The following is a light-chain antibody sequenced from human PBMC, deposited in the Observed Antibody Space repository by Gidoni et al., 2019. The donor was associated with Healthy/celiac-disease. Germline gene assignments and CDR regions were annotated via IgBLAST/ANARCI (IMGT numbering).Light chain of an antibody. CDR3: QQRSNWT. Sequence: IAVTQSPATLSLSPGDSATLSCRASQSVSSYLAWYQQKPGQAPRLLIYDASNRATGIPARFSGSGSGTDFTLTISSLEPVDFAVYYCQQRSNWTFGQGTKVEIK. CDR1: QSVSSY. V-gene: IGKV3-11*01. CDR2: DAS. J-gene: IGKJ1*01.